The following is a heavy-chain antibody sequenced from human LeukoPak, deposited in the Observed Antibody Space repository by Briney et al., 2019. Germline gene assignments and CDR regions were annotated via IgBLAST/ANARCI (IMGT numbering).Heavy chain of an antibody. CDR1: GFTFSNYW. CDR2: IKYDGGEK. CDR3: ARVIVLVTGSSDHFDY. D-gene: IGHD2-2*01. J-gene: IGHJ4*02. Sequence: GGSLRLSCAASGFTFSNYWMTWVRQAPGKGLEWVANIKYDGGEKYYVDSVQGRFTISRDSARNSLYLQMDRLRAEDTAIYYCARVIVLVTGSSDHFDYWGQGTQVTVSP. V-gene: IGHV3-7*05.